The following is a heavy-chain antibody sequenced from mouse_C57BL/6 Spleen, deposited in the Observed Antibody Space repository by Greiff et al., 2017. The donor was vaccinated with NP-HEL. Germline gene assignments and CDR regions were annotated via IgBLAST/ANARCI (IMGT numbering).Heavy chain of an antibody. CDR1: GFTFSSYG. CDR3: ASLSPY. Sequence: EVMLVESGGDLVKPGGSLKLSCAASGFTFSSYGMSWVRQTPDKRLEWVATISSGGSYTYYPDSVKGRFTISRDNAKNTLYLQMSSLKSEDTAMYYCASLSPYWGQGTLVTVSA. CDR2: ISSGGSYT. J-gene: IGHJ3*01. V-gene: IGHV5-6*01. D-gene: IGHD6-2*01.